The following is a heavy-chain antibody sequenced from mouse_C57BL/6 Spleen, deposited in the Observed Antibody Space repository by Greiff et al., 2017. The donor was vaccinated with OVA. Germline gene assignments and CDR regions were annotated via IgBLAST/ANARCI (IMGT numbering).Heavy chain of an antibody. CDR1: GYTFTTYP. J-gene: IGHJ1*03. CDR2: FHPYNDDT. Sequence: VQLQESGAELVKPGASVKMSCKASGYTFTTYPIEWMKQNHGKSLEWIGNFHPYNDDTKYNEKFKGKATLTVEKSSSTVYLELSRLTSDDSAVYDCARSYYYGSSPYFDVWGTGTTVTVSS. D-gene: IGHD1-1*01. V-gene: IGHV1-47*01. CDR3: ARSYYYGSSPYFDV.